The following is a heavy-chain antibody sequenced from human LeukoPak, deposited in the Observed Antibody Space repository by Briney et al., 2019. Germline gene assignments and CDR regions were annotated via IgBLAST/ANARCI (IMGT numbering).Heavy chain of an antibody. V-gene: IGHV4-59*08. J-gene: IGHJ5*02. CDR1: GASMNTYY. D-gene: IGHD6-25*01. CDR2: ISSTGST. CDR3: ARQSATYGSGA. Sequence: SETLSLTCTVSGASMNTYYWTWIRQFPGKGLEWIGYISSTGSTNYNPSLKSRVTISLDTSKNQFSLELSSVTATDTAMYYCARQSATYGSGAWGQGTLVTVSS.